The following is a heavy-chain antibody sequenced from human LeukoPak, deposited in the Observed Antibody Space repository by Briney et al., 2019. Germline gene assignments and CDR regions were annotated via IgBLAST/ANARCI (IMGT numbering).Heavy chain of an antibody. CDR2: IGPIFGTA. CDR1: GGTFSSYA. Sequence: SVKVSCKASGGTFSSYAISWVRQAPGQGLEWMGRIGPIFGTANYAQKFQGRVTIATDESTSTAYMELTSLRSEDTAVYYCARDQGYGAYGLDYWGQGTLVTVSS. CDR3: ARDQGYGAYGLDY. V-gene: IGHV1-69*05. J-gene: IGHJ4*02. D-gene: IGHD4/OR15-4a*01.